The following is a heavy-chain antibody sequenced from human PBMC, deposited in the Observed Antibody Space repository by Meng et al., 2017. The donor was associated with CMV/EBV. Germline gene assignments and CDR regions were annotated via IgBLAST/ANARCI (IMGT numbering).Heavy chain of an antibody. V-gene: IGHV1-18*01. J-gene: IGHJ6*02. CDR1: GYTFTSYG. CDR3: ARSVPAAMEYSSSPGNYYGMDV. CDR2: ISAYNGNT. D-gene: IGHD2-2*01. Sequence: ASVKVSCKASGYTFTSYGISWVRQAPGQGLEWMGWISAYNGNTNYAQKLQGRVTMTTDTSTSTAHMELRSLRSDDTAVYYCARSVPAAMEYSSSPGNYYGMDVWGQGTTVTVSS.